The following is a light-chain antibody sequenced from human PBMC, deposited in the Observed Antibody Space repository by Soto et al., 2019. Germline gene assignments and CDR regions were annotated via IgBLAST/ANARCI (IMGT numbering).Light chain of an antibody. CDR2: GAS. Sequence: EVVLTQSPGTLSLSPGERATLSCRASQSVAANYLAWYQQKRGQTPRLLIYGASSRATGIPDRFSGSGSGTDVTLTISRLEPEDFSVYYCHQYGTAPLTFGPGTKVDIK. J-gene: IGKJ3*01. CDR3: HQYGTAPLT. CDR1: QSVAANY. V-gene: IGKV3-20*01.